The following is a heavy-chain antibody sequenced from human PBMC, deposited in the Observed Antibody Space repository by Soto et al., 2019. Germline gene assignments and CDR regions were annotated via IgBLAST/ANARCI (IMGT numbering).Heavy chain of an antibody. CDR1: GYTFTSYG. CDR3: ARLYCSGGSCYSGGYYYYYYMDV. D-gene: IGHD2-15*01. J-gene: IGHJ6*03. V-gene: IGHV1-18*01. CDR2: ISAYNGNT. Sequence: ASVKVSCKASGYTFTSYGISWVRQAPGQGLEWMGWISAYNGNTNYAQKLQGRVTMTTDTSTSTAYMELRSLRSDDTAVYYCARLYCSGGSCYSGGYYYYYYMDVGGKGTTVTVS.